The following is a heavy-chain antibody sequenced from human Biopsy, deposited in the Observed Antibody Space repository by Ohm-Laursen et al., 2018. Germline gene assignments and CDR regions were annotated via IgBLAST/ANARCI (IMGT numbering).Heavy chain of an antibody. J-gene: IGHJ4*02. V-gene: IGHV1-18*01. CDR2: ISAYNGNT. CDR1: GYTFTSYG. CDR3: ARCSTPYYDFWSGYQPTYYFDY. Sequence: SVKVSCKASGYTFTSYGISWVRQAPGQGLEWMGWISAYNGNTNYAQKLQGRVTMTTDTSTSTAYMELRSLRSDDTAVYYCARCSTPYYDFWSGYQPTYYFDYWGQGTLVTVSS. D-gene: IGHD3-3*01.